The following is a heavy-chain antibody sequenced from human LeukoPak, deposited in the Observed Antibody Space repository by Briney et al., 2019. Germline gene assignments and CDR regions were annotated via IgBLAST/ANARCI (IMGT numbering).Heavy chain of an antibody. CDR2: IKRRTDGGTT. D-gene: IGHD3-22*01. CDR3: TTGIAAGNYYDSSGYQTLLYDS. J-gene: IGHJ5*01. V-gene: IGHV3-15*01. Sequence: PGRCLRLSCAASGFSVGNAWMSWGRQAPGEGLGWGGRIKRRTDGGTTDYAAPVKGTFTISRDDSKNTLYLQMNSLKTGDTAVYYCTTGIAAGNYYDSSGYQTLLYDSWGHGTLVTVSS. CDR1: GFSVGNAW.